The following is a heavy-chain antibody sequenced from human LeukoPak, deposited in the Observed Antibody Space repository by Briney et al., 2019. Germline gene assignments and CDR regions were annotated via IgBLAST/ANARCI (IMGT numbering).Heavy chain of an antibody. V-gene: IGHV3-48*04. CDR2: ISSSSSTI. CDR3: ARVAGGATAY. CDR1: GFTFSSYS. J-gene: IGHJ4*02. D-gene: IGHD1-26*01. Sequence: PGGSLRLSCAASGFTFSSYSMNWVRQAPGKGLEWVSYISSSSSTIYYADSVKGRFTISRDNAKNSLYLQMNSLRAEDTAVYYCARVAGGATAYWGQGTLVTVSS.